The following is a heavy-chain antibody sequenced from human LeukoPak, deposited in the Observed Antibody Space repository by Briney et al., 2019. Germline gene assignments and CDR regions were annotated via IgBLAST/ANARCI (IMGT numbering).Heavy chain of an antibody. J-gene: IGHJ4*02. V-gene: IGHV1-8*02. Sequence: ASVKVSCKASGYTFTGYYMHWVRQAPGQGLEWMGWMNPNSGNTGYAQKFQGRVTMTRNTSISTAYMELSSLRSEDTAVYYCARVCWSGYYFLCYWGQGTLVTVSS. CDR3: ARVCWSGYYFLCY. CDR2: MNPNSGNT. CDR1: GYTFTGYY. D-gene: IGHD3-3*01.